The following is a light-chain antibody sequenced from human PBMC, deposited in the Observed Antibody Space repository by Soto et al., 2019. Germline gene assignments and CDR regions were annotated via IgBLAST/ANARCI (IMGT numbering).Light chain of an antibody. CDR2: AAS. V-gene: IGKV1-39*01. Sequence: DIQMTQSPSSLSASVGDRVTITCRASQSIVTYLNWYQRAPGKAPRLLIYAASTLQSGVPSRFSGSGSRTDFTLTISSLQPEDFATYYCQQSDSAPFTFGPGTKLEMK. CDR1: QSIVTY. CDR3: QQSDSAPFT. J-gene: IGKJ2*01.